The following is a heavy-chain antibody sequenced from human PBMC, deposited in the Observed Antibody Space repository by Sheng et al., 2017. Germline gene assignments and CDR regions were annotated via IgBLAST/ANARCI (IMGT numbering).Heavy chain of an antibody. Sequence: VQLVESGGGVVQPGRSLRLSCAASGFTFSSYGMHWVRQAPGKGLEWVAVIWYDGSNKYYADSVKGRFTISRDNSKNTLYLQMNDLRAEDTGVYYCAKEGDGDNWACFDYWGQGTQVTVSS. CDR2: IWYDGSNK. CDR3: AKEGDGDNWACFDY. J-gene: IGHJ4*02. D-gene: IGHD3-16*01. V-gene: IGHV3-33*06. CDR1: GFTFSSYG.